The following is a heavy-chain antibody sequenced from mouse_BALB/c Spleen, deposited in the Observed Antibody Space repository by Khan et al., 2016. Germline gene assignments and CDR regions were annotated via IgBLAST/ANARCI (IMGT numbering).Heavy chain of an antibody. Sequence: EVELVASGGGLVKPGGSLKLSCAASGFTFSSYTMSWVRQTPEKRLEWVATISSGGNYTYYPDSVKGRFTISRDNAKNTLYLQMSRLKAEDTAMFYCTRDSSGGFAYWGQGTLVTVSA. CDR1: GFTFSSYT. D-gene: IGHD3-1*01. J-gene: IGHJ3*01. CDR2: ISSGGNYT. CDR3: TRDSSGGFAY. V-gene: IGHV5-6-4*01.